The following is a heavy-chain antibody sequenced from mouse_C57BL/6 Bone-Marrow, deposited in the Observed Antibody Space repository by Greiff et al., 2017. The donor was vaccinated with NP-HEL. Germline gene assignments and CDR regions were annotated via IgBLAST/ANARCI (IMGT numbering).Heavy chain of an antibody. D-gene: IGHD1-1*01. CDR1: GFTFSDYY. CDR3: ARQGYGSSPLWYFEV. V-gene: IGHV5-12*01. Sequence: EVMLVESGGGLVQPGGSLKLSCAASGFTFSDYYMYWVRQTPEKRLEWVAYISNGGGSTYYPDTVKGRFTISRDNAKNTLYLQMSRLKSEDTAMYYCARQGYGSSPLWYFEVWGTGTTVTVSS. J-gene: IGHJ1*03. CDR2: ISNGGGST.